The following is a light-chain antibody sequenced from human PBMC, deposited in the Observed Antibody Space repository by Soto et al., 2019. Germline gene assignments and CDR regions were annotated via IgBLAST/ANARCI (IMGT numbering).Light chain of an antibody. CDR1: QSVSSN. CDR3: QQYNKWPPYT. Sequence: EIEMTQSPATLSLSPGERATLSCRASQSVSSNLACYQQKTGRAPRLLIYCASTRATGIPARFSGSGSGTEFTLTISSLQSEDFAVYYCQQYNKWPPYTFGQGTKLEIK. V-gene: IGKV3-15*01. J-gene: IGKJ2*01. CDR2: CAS.